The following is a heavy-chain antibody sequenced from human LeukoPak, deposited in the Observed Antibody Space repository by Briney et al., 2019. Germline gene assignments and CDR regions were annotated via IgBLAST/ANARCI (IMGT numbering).Heavy chain of an antibody. CDR1: GFTFSSYA. V-gene: IGHV3-23*01. Sequence: GGSLRLSCAASGFTFSSYAMSWVRQAPGKGLEWVSGFSGSGDSTKYADSVKGRFTISRDTSKNTLYLQMNSLRADDTAVYYCAKDALVSVAGLFDYWGQGTPVTVSS. D-gene: IGHD6-19*01. CDR3: AKDALVSVAGLFDY. CDR2: FSGSGDST. J-gene: IGHJ4*02.